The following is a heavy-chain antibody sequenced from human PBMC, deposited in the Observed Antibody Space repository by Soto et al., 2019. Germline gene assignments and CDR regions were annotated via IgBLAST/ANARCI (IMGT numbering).Heavy chain of an antibody. CDR2: ISYDGSKK. J-gene: IGHJ4*02. D-gene: IGHD1-1*01. Sequence: QVQLVESVGGVVQPGRSLRLSCTASAFTFSSYAMHWVRQAQGKGLAWMALISYDGSKKYYADSLKGRFTISKDNSKNPLYLQMNSLRAEDTAVYYWARETVPGTTRPYRTWYGLPCGWGQGTLVTVSS. CDR3: ARETVPGTTRPYRTWYGLPCG. CDR1: AFTFSSYA. V-gene: IGHV3-30-3*01.